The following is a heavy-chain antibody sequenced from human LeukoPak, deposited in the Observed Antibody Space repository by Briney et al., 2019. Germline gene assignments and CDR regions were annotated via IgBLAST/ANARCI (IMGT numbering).Heavy chain of an antibody. CDR1: GGTFSSYA. D-gene: IGHD2-15*01. CDR3: ARAEICSGGSCYSRAPKYFQH. CDR2: IIPIFGTA. V-gene: IGHV1-69*05. J-gene: IGHJ1*01. Sequence: SVTVSCEASGGTFSSYAISWVRQAPAHGLEWMGGIIPIFGTAKYPQKLQGRVTITTDESASTAYMELSSLRSDDTAVYYCARAEICSGGSCYSRAPKYFQHWGQGTLVTVSS.